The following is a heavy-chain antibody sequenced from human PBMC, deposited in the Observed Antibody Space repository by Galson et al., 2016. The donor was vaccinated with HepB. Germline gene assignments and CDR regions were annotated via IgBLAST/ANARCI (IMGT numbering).Heavy chain of an antibody. V-gene: IGHV1-3*01. CDR3: ARGNFGSGLGFRWLDP. Sequence: SVKVSCKASGYTLSTYAMHWVCQAPGQRLEWLGWINAGNGNTKYSQKFQGRVTITRDTSASTGYMELSSLRSEDTAVYYCARGNFGSGLGFRWLDPWGQGTLVTVSS. CDR2: INAGNGNT. D-gene: IGHD3-10*01. CDR1: GYTLSTYA. J-gene: IGHJ5*02.